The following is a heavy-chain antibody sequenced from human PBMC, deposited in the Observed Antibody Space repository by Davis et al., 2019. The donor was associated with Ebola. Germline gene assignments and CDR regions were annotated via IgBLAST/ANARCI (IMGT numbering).Heavy chain of an antibody. D-gene: IGHD3-10*01. Sequence: MPSETLSLTCAVYGGSFSGYYWSWIRQPPGKGLEWIGEINHSGSTNYNPSLKSRVTISVDTSKNQFSLKLSSVTAADTAVYYCARMKVLLWFGTLDYWGQGTLVTVSP. CDR2: INHSGST. CDR1: GGSFSGYY. V-gene: IGHV4-34*01. J-gene: IGHJ4*02. CDR3: ARMKVLLWFGTLDY.